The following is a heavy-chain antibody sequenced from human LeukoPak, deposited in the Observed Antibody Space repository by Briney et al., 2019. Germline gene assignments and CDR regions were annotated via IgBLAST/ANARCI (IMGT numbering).Heavy chain of an antibody. CDR1: GFTFDDYA. CDR3: AKTPGAVIDYYYYMDV. V-gene: IGHV3-9*01. Sequence: GRSLRLSCAASGFTFDDYAMHWVRHAPGKGLERVSGISWNSGSIGYADSVKGRFTISRDNAKNSLYLQMNSLRAEDTALYYCAKTPGAVIDYYYYMDVWGKGATVTVSS. D-gene: IGHD3-3*01. CDR2: ISWNSGSI. J-gene: IGHJ6*03.